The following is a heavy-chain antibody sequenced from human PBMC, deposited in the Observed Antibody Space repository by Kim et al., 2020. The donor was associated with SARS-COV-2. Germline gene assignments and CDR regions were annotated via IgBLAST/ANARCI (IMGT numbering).Heavy chain of an antibody. Sequence: GGSLRLSCAASGFTFSSYSMNWVRQAPGKGLEWVSSISSSSSYIYYADSVKGRFTISRDNAKNSLYLQMNSLRAEDTAVYYCARDDAYCSGGSCYSGALYYDCGMNVWGQGTTVTVSS. V-gene: IGHV3-21*01. CDR2: ISSSSSYI. CDR1: GFTFSSYS. D-gene: IGHD2-15*01. CDR3: ARDDAYCSGGSCYSGALYYDCGMNV. J-gene: IGHJ6*02.